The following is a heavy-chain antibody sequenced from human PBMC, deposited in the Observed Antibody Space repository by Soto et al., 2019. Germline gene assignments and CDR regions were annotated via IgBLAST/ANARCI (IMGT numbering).Heavy chain of an antibody. CDR2: ISGSGGST. CDR1: GFTFSSYA. J-gene: IGHJ4*02. CDR3: VKVYAPKNYYFDY. D-gene: IGHD3-16*01. Sequence: GGSLRLSCAASGFTFSSYAMSWVRQAPVKGLEWVSAISGSGGSTYYADSVKGRFTISRDNSKNTLYLQMSSLRAEDTAVYYCVKVYAPKNYYFDYWGQGTLVTVSS. V-gene: IGHV3-23*01.